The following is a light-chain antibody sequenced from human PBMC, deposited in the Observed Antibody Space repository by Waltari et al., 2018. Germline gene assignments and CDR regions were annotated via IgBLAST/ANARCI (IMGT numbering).Light chain of an antibody. V-gene: IGKV4-1*01. J-gene: IGKJ1*01. CDR3: QQYYNTPPT. CDR1: PSVSDHVNNKNY. Sequence: DIVMTQSPDSLTVSRGERANYICTSNPSVSDHVNNKNYLAWYRQKPGQPPKLLISWAATREFGVPDRFSGSGSATEFTLTISSLQPEDVAVYYCQQYYNTPPTFGQGTKVEIK. CDR2: WAA.